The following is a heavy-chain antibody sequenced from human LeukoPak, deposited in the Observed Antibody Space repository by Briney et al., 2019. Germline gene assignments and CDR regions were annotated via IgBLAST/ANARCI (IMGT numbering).Heavy chain of an antibody. V-gene: IGHV4-59*01. Sequence: SETLSLTCTISGGSISSYYWSWIRQPPGKGLEWIGYIYYSGSTNYNPSLKSRVTISVDTSKNQFSLKLSSVTAADTAVYYCAREGVGANVFDYWGQGTLVTVSS. CDR1: GGSISSYY. CDR2: IYYSGST. D-gene: IGHD1-26*01. CDR3: AREGVGANVFDY. J-gene: IGHJ4*02.